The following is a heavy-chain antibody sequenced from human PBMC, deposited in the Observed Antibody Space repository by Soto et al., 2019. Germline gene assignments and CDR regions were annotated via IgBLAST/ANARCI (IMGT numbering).Heavy chain of an antibody. J-gene: IGHJ3*01. CDR2: IKATAMGAPT. V-gene: IGHV3-15*07. CDR1: GLKFSDAW. D-gene: IGHD1-1*01. CDR3: SWQSRPNHDVFNV. Sequence: GGSLRLSCVVSGLKFSDAWVHWVLHLPWKGLEWVGHIKATAMGAPTEHAAPVKGRFSISRVDSENTVFLQMNGLKTEDTGMYYCSWQSRPNHDVFNVWGQGTMVTVSS.